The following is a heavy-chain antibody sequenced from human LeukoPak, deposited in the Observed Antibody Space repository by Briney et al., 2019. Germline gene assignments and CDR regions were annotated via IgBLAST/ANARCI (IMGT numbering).Heavy chain of an antibody. CDR1: GFTFSSYA. CDR3: ANDILTGYPVDY. Sequence: GGFLRLSCAASGFTFSSYAMHWVRQAPGKGLEWVAVISYDGSNKYYADSVKGRFTISRDNSKNTLYLQMNSLRAEDTAVYYCANDILTGYPVDYWGQGTLVTVSS. V-gene: IGHV3-30*04. D-gene: IGHD3-9*01. J-gene: IGHJ4*02. CDR2: ISYDGSNK.